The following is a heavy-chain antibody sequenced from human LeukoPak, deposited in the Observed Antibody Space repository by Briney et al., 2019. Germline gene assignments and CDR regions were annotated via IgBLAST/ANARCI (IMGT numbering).Heavy chain of an antibody. CDR1: GYTFTGYY. CDR2: INPNSGGT. D-gene: IGHD2-2*01. V-gene: IGHV1-2*02. J-gene: IGHJ5*02. Sequence: EASVKVSCKASGYTFTGYYMHWVRQAPGQGLEWMGWINPNSGGTNYAQKFQGRVTMTRDTSISAAYMELSRLRSDDTAVYYCARDLNYCSSTSCYPRGFDPWGQGTLVTVSS. CDR3: ARDLNYCSSTSCYPRGFDP.